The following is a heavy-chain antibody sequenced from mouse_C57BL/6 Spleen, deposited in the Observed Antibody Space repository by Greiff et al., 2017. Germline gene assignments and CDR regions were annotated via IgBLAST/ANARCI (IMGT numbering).Heavy chain of an antibody. CDR3: TRQLRLPAMDY. J-gene: IGHJ4*01. V-gene: IGHV5-9-1*02. Sequence: DVMLVESGEGLVKPGGSLKLSCAASGFTFSSYAMSWVRQTPEKRLEWVAYISSGGDYIYYADTVKGRFTISRDNARNTLYLQMSSLKSEDTAMYYCTRQLRLPAMDYWGQGTSVTVSS. D-gene: IGHD3-2*02. CDR2: ISSGGDYI. CDR1: GFTFSSYA.